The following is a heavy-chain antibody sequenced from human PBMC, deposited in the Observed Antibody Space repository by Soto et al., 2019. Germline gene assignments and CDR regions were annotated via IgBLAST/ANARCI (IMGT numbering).Heavy chain of an antibody. J-gene: IGHJ5*02. CDR2: IIPIFGTA. CDR3: ARDRLDCSGGSCYLGWFDP. CDR1: GGTFSSYA. D-gene: IGHD2-15*01. Sequence: ASVKVSCKASGGTFSSYAISWVRQAPGQGLEWMGGIIPIFGTANYAQKFQGRVTITADESTSTAYMDLSSLRSGDTAVYYCARDRLDCSGGSCYLGWFDPWGQGTLVTVSS. V-gene: IGHV1-69*13.